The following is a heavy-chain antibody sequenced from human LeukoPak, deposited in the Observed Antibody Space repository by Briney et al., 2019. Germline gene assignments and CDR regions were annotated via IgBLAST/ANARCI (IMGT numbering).Heavy chain of an antibody. J-gene: IGHJ5*01. Sequence: GGSLRLSCAASGFSVRNIYMSWVRQAPGKGLEWGSLIYNADNTYYADSVEGRFTISRDNSKNTLYLQMNSLRAEDTAIYYCTREFSWFGDRPGWFDSWGQGTLVTVSS. CDR1: GFSVRNIY. CDR3: TREFSWFGDRPGWFDS. CDR2: IYNADNT. V-gene: IGHV3-53*01. D-gene: IGHD3-10*01.